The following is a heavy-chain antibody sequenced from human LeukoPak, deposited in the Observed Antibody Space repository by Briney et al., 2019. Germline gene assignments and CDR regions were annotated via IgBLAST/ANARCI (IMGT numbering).Heavy chain of an antibody. Sequence: ASVKVSCKASGYTFTSYGISWVRQAPGQGLEWMGLISAYNGNTNYAQKLQGRVTMTTDTSTSTAYMELRSLRSDDTAVYYCARDMKAGFPEYCSSTSCPGNADYWGQGTLVTVSS. V-gene: IGHV1-18*01. D-gene: IGHD2-2*01. CDR1: GYTFTSYG. CDR2: ISAYNGNT. CDR3: ARDMKAGFPEYCSSTSCPGNADY. J-gene: IGHJ4*02.